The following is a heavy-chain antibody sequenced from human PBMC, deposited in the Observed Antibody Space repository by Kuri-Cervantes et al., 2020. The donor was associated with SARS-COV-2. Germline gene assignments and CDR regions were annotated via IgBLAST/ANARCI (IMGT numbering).Heavy chain of an antibody. CDR2: IRYVGSNK. CDR3: AKALEGGATSLYYYYYYMDV. D-gene: IGHD1-26*01. CDR1: GFSFSSYG. V-gene: IGHV3-30*02. J-gene: IGHJ6*03. Sequence: GESLKISFAAAGFSFSSYGMHWVRQAPGKGLEWVAFIRYVGSNKYYADSVKGRFTISRDNSKNTLYLQMNSLRAEDTAVYYCAKALEGGATSLYYYYYYMDVWGKGTTVTVSS.